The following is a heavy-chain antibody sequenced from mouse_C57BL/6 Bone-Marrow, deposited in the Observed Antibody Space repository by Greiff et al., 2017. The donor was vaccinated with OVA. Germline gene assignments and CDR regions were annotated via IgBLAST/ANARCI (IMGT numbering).Heavy chain of an antibody. J-gene: IGHJ2*01. Sequence: VQLQQPGAELVKPGASVKMSCKASGYTFTSYWITWVKQRPGQGLEWIGDIYPGSGSTNYNEKFKSKATLTVDTSSSTAYMQLSSLTSEDSAVYYCARFGDSAGYVGYWGQGTTLTVSS. CDR1: GYTFTSYW. CDR3: ARFGDSAGYVGY. CDR2: IYPGSGST. V-gene: IGHV1-55*01. D-gene: IGHD3-2*02.